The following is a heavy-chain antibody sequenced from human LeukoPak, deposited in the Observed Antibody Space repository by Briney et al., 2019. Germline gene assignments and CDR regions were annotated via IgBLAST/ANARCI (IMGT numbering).Heavy chain of an antibody. CDR3: ARVSGYYYDSSGTGWFDP. D-gene: IGHD3-22*01. CDR1: GGSISSYY. Sequence: NPSETLSLTCTVSGGSISSYYWSWIRQPPGKGLEWIGYIYYSGSTNYNPSLKSRVTISVDTSKNQFSLKLSSVTAADTAVYYCARVSGYYYDSSGTGWFDPWGQGTLVTVSS. V-gene: IGHV4-59*01. J-gene: IGHJ5*02. CDR2: IYYSGST.